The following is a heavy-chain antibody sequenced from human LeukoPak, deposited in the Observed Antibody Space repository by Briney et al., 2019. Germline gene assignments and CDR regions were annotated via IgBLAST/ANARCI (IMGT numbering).Heavy chain of an antibody. CDR1: AGSISSGDYY. V-gene: IGHV4-30-4*01. CDR2: IYYSGST. D-gene: IGHD2-2*01. CDR3: ARASTSETYGMDV. J-gene: IGHJ6*02. Sequence: SETLSLTCTVSAGSISSGDYYWSWIRQPPGKGLEWIGYIYYSGSTYYNPSLKSRVTISVDTSKNQFSLKLSSVTAADTAVYYCARASTSETYGMDVWGQGTTVTVSS.